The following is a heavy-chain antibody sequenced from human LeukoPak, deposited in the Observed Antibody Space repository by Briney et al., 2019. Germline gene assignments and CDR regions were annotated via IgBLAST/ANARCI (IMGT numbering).Heavy chain of an antibody. Sequence: PSETLSLTCTVSGASISSSYYWGWIRQPPGKGLEWIGSIYYSGSTYYNPSLKSRVTISVDTSKNQFSLKLSSVTAADTAVYYCARYCSSTKCPFDYWGQGTLVTVSS. CDR2: IYYSGST. J-gene: IGHJ4*02. D-gene: IGHD2-2*01. CDR1: GASISSSYY. V-gene: IGHV4-39*01. CDR3: ARYCSSTKCPFDY.